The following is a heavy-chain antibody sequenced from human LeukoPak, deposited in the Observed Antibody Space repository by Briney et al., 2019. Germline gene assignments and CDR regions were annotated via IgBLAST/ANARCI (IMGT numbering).Heavy chain of an antibody. CDR3: ARERRRYSYGDGGMDG. J-gene: IGHJ6*02. D-gene: IGHD5-18*01. V-gene: IGHV1-2*02. Sequence: ASVKVSCKASGYTFTGYYMHWVRQAPGQGLGWMGWINPNSGGTNYAQKFQGRVTMTRDTSISTAYMELSRLRSDDTAVYYCARERRRYSYGDGGMDGWGQGTTVTVSS. CDR2: INPNSGGT. CDR1: GYTFTGYY.